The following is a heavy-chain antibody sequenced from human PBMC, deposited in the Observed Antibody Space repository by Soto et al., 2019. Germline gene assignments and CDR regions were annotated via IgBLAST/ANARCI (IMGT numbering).Heavy chain of an antibody. CDR3: ARVSVDCGGDCPYDY. J-gene: IGHJ4*02. D-gene: IGHD2-21*02. CDR1: GGTFSSYA. V-gene: IGHV1-69*13. CDR2: IIPIFGTA. Sequence: SVKVSCKASGGTFSSYAISWGRQAPGQGLEWMGGIIPIFGTANYAQKFQGRVRITADESTSTADMELSSRRSEDTAVYYCARVSVDCGGDCPYDYWGQGTLVTVSS.